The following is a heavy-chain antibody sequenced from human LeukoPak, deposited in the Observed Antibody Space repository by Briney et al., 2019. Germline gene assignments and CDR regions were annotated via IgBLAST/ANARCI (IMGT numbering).Heavy chain of an antibody. V-gene: IGHV3-30*14. CDR1: GFTFSSYA. D-gene: IGHD6-13*01. CDR2: ISYDGSNK. J-gene: IGHJ3*02. Sequence: PGGSLRLSCAASGFTFSSYAMHWVRQAPGKGLEWVAVISYDGSNKYYADSVKGRFTISRDNSKNTLYLQMNSLRAEDTAVYYCARDSSSWDAFDIWGQGTMVTVSS. CDR3: ARDSSSWDAFDI.